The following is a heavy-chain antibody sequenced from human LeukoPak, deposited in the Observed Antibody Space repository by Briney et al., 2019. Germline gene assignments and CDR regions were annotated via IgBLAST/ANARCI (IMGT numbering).Heavy chain of an antibody. CDR3: ARGILSKTYYYYYMDV. J-gene: IGHJ6*03. V-gene: IGHV1-8*01. Sequence: ASVKVSCKASGYTFTSYDINWVRQATGQGLEWMGWMNPNSGNTGYAQKFQGRVTMTRNTSISTVYMELSSLRSEDTAVYYCARGILSKTYYYYYMDVWGKGTTVTISS. D-gene: IGHD3-9*01. CDR1: GYTFTSYD. CDR2: MNPNSGNT.